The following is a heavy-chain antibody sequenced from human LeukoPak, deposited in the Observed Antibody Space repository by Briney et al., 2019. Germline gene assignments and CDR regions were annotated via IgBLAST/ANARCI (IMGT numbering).Heavy chain of an antibody. CDR3: AKCGNSGCHLIDY. V-gene: IGHV3-23*01. CDR2: ISGRTGAT. CDR1: GFTLSSFW. J-gene: IGHJ4*02. D-gene: IGHD5-12*01. Sequence: GGSLRLSCVASGFTLSSFWMHWVRQAPGKGLEWVSAISGRTGATYYADSEKGRFTISRDNSKSTLYLQMDSLRAEDTAVYYCAKCGNSGCHLIDYWGQGTLVTVSS.